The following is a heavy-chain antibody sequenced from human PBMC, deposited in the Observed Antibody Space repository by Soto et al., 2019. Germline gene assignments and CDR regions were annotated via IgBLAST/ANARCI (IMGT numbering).Heavy chain of an antibody. CDR3: ARYLLEGGVAGPQPTWFDP. Sequence: PGGSLRLSCAASGFTFDDYAMHWVRQAPGKGLEWVSVICYDRGSKDYADSVKGRFTISRDNSKNTLYLQMNSLRAEDTAVYYCARYLLEGGVAGPQPTWFDPWGQGT. D-gene: IGHD6-19*01. J-gene: IGHJ5*02. CDR2: ICYDRGSK. V-gene: IGHV3-33*08. CDR1: GFTFDDYA.